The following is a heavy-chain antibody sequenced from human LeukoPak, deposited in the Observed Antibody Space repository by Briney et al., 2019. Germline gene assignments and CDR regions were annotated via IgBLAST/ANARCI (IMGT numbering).Heavy chain of an antibody. CDR1: GFTFSNTG. D-gene: IGHD5-24*01. CDR2: IKSKTDGWTT. J-gene: IGHJ4*02. V-gene: IGHV3-15*01. CDR3: TREGDGSVYFDY. Sequence: PGGSLRLSCSASGFTFSNTGMSWVRQAPGKGLEWVGRIKSKTDGWTTDYAAPVKGRFTISRDDSKNTLYLQMNSLKTEDTAVYYCTREGDGSVYFDYWGEGTLVTVSS.